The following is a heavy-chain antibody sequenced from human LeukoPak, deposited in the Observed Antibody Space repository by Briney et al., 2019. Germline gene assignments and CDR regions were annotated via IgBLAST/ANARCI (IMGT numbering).Heavy chain of an antibody. CDR3: AKLAVATEPDY. CDR2: IRYDGSNK. D-gene: IGHD6-19*01. Sequence: QPGGSLRLSCAASGLTFSSYGMHWVRQAPGKGLEWVAFIRYDGSNKYYADSVKGRFTISRDNSKNTLYLQMNSLRAEDTAVYYCAKLAVATEPDYWGQGTLVTVSS. J-gene: IGHJ4*02. CDR1: GLTFSSYG. V-gene: IGHV3-30*02.